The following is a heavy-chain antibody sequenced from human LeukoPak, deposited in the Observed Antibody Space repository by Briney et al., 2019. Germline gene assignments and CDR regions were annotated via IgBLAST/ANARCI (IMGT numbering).Heavy chain of an antibody. D-gene: IGHD1-26*01. J-gene: IGHJ5*02. V-gene: IGHV4-59*12. CDR2: IYYSGST. Sequence: TSETLSLTCTVSGGSISSYYWSWIRQPPGKGLEWIGYIYYSGSTDYNPSLKSRVTMSVDTSKNQFSLKLSSVTAADTAVYYCARWVPQWDWFDPWGQGTLVTVSS. CDR1: GGSISSYY. CDR3: ARWVPQWDWFDP.